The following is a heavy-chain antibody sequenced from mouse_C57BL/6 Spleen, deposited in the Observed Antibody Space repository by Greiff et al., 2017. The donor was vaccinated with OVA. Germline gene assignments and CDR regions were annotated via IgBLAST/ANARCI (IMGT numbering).Heavy chain of an antibody. D-gene: IGHD1-1*01. CDR1: GYAFSSSW. V-gene: IGHV1-82*01. CDR2: IYPGDGDT. J-gene: IGHJ4*01. Sequence: VKLQESGPELVKPGASVKISCKASGYAFSSSWMNWVKQRPGKGLEWIGRIYPGDGDTNYNGKFKGKATLTADKSSSTAYMQLSSLTSEDSAVYFCAREDYYGSSDAMDYWGQGTSVTVSS. CDR3: AREDYYGSSDAMDY.